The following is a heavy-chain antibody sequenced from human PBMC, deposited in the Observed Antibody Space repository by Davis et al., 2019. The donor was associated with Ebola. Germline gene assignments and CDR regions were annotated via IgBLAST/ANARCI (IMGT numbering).Heavy chain of an antibody. CDR1: GDSIISYY. D-gene: IGHD3-16*01. Sequence: SETLSLTCTVSGDSIISYYWSWFRQPPGKGLEWIGYIYYSGNTNYNPSLKSRVSISVDTSRHQFSLELSSVTAADTAVYFCARGGGWFDPWGQGTLVTVSS. CDR2: IYYSGNT. V-gene: IGHV4-59*08. J-gene: IGHJ5*02. CDR3: ARGGGWFDP.